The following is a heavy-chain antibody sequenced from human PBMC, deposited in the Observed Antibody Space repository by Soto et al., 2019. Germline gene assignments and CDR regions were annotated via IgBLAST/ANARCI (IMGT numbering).Heavy chain of an antibody. CDR3: AWRHSHDCYDKDIYVP. D-gene: IGHD3-22*01. V-gene: IGHV4-39*01. Sequence: EALSLTWDVSGASIRIGTDYWGLIRQPPGKGLEWIGNIHYSGSTNYNPSLKSRLSISVDTSKNQFSLKLSSVTAADTAMYYCAWRHSHDCYDKDIYVPWGHGTQVT. CDR1: GASIRIGTDY. CDR2: IHYSGST. J-gene: IGHJ4*01.